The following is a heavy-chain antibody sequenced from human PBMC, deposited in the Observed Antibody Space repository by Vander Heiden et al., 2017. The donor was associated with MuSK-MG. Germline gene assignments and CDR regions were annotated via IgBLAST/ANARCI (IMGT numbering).Heavy chain of an antibody. D-gene: IGHD6-19*01. CDR2: IYSGGST. V-gene: IGHV3-66*01. Sequence: EVQLVESGGGLVQPGGSLRISCAASGFTVSSNYMGWVRQAPGKGLEWVSVIYSGGSTYYADSVKGRFTISRDNSMNTLYLQMKSMRAEDTAVYYCARDRVAGYYYFDYWGHGTLVTVSS. CDR1: GFTVSSNY. CDR3: ARDRVAGYYYFDY. J-gene: IGHJ4*01.